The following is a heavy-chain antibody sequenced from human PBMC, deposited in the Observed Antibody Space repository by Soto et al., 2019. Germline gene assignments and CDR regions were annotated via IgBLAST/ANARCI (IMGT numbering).Heavy chain of an antibody. V-gene: IGHV3-23*01. J-gene: IGHJ4*02. CDR1: GFTFSSYA. CDR2: IRGSGGCT. CDR3: AKVSHAIFEDFDY. Sequence: PGRSLRLSCSASGFTFSSYAVSWFWQAPGKWLVWGSAIRGSGGCTFHADSVNGRFTISRDNSKNTVYLQMNRLRANDTVVYYCAKVSHAIFEDFDYCGEGTLVTVSS. D-gene: IGHD3-3*01.